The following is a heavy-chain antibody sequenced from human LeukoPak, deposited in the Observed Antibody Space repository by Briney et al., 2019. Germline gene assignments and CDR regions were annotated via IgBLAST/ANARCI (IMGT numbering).Heavy chain of an antibody. Sequence: ASVKVSCTVSGYTLTELSMHWVRPAPGKGLEWMGGFDPEDGETIYAQKFQGRVTMTEDTSTDTAYMELSSLRSEDTAVYYCATDVRGDSREFDYYGMDVWGQGTTVTVSS. CDR2: FDPEDGET. V-gene: IGHV1-24*01. D-gene: IGHD2-21*02. CDR1: GYTLTELS. J-gene: IGHJ6*02. CDR3: ATDVRGDSREFDYYGMDV.